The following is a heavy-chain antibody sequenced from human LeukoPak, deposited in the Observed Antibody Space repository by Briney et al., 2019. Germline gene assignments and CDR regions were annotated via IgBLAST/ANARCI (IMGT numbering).Heavy chain of an antibody. CDR2: IYSGGAT. Sequence: PGGSLRLSCAASGFTVRSYYMSWVRQAPGKGLEWVSVIYSGGATYYTDSVKGRFTISRDNSKNTLYLQMNSLRAEDTAVYYCARDRIDGSGSYYVDYWGQGTLVTVSS. CDR1: GFTVRSYY. V-gene: IGHV3-53*01. CDR3: ARDRIDGSGSYYVDY. D-gene: IGHD3-10*01. J-gene: IGHJ4*02.